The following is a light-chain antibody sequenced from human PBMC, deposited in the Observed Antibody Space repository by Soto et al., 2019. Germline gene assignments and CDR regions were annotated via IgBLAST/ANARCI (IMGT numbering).Light chain of an antibody. V-gene: IGKV1-5*03. J-gene: IGKJ1*01. CDR3: QLYNTYSGT. Sequence: DIQMTQSPSTLSGSVGDRVTITCRASQTISSWLAWYQQKPGKAPKLLIYRASTLQSGVPSRFSASGSGTEFILTISSLQPDDFATYYCQLYNTYSGTFGQGTKVEIK. CDR1: QTISSW. CDR2: RAS.